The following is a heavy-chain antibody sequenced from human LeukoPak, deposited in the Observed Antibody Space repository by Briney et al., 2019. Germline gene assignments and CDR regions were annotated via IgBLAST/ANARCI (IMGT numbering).Heavy chain of an antibody. CDR2: IYYSGST. V-gene: IGHV4-31*03. J-gene: IGHJ4*02. CDR3: ARSRDIVVEYYFDY. D-gene: IGHD2-15*01. Sequence: SQTLSLTCTVSGGSISSGGYYWSWLRQHPGKGLEWIGYIYYSGSTYYNPSLKSRVTISVDTSKNQFSLKLSSVTAADTAVYYCARSRDIVVEYYFDYWGQGTLVTVSS. CDR1: GGSISSGGYY.